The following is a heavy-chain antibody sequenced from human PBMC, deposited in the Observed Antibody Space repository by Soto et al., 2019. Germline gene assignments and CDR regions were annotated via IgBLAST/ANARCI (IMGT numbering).Heavy chain of an antibody. CDR2: ISSSGSTI. Sequence: EVQLVESGGGLVQPGGSLRLSCAASGFIFSSYEMNWVRQAPGKGLEWVSYISSSGSTIYYADSVKGRFTISRDNAKNSLYLQMNSLRAEDTAVYYCARAALSYHYDFWSGYFPGFDYWGQGTLVTVSS. J-gene: IGHJ4*02. CDR1: GFIFSSYE. V-gene: IGHV3-48*03. CDR3: ARAALSYHYDFWSGYFPGFDY. D-gene: IGHD3-3*01.